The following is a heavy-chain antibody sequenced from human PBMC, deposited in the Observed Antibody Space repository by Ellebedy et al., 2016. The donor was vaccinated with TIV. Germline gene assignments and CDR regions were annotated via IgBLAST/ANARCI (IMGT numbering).Heavy chain of an antibody. CDR3: ARDMYDILTGESYYYYGMDV. Sequence: GESLKISCAASGFTFSSYSMNWVRQAPGKGLEWVSSISSSSSYIYYADSVKGRFTISRDNAKNSLYLQMNSLRAEDTAVYYCARDMYDILTGESYYYYGMDVWGQGTTVTVSS. V-gene: IGHV3-21*01. CDR2: ISSSSSYI. CDR1: GFTFSSYS. J-gene: IGHJ6*02. D-gene: IGHD3-9*01.